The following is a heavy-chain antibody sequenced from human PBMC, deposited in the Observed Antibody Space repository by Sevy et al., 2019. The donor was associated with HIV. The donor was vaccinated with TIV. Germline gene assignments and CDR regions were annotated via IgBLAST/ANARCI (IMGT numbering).Heavy chain of an antibody. D-gene: IGHD7-27*01. CDR2: ISKSGSTT. V-gene: IGHV3-48*02. CDR1: GFTFSHHN. CDR3: AREENRELGTIPLDS. J-gene: IGHJ4*02. Sequence: GGSLRLSCAASGFTFSHHNMNWVRQAPGKGLEWISYISKSGSTTYFADSVRGRFTISRDNAKNSLFLEMHSLTYEDTAVYYCAREENRELGTIPLDSWGRGIQVTVSS.